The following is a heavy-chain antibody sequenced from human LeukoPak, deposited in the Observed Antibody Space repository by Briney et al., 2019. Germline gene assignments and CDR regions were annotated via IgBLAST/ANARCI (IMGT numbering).Heavy chain of an antibody. CDR2: ISAYNGNT. Sequence: GASVKVSCKASGYTFTSYGISWVRQAPGQGLEWMGWISAYNGNTNYAQKLQGRVTMTTDTSTSTAYMELRSLRSDDTAVYYCARDLASHLEWLLYGGEYYFDYWGQGTLVTVSS. J-gene: IGHJ4*02. V-gene: IGHV1-18*01. CDR3: ARDLASHLEWLLYGGEYYFDY. CDR1: GYTFTSYG. D-gene: IGHD3-3*01.